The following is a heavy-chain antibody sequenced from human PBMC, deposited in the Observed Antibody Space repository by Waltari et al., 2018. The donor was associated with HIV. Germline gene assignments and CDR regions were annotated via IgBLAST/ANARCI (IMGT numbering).Heavy chain of an antibody. CDR3: AREETRWFGDLLAYHFGS. V-gene: IGHV4-4*07. CDR2: FYPGGST. Sequence: QVELQESGPGLVKPSETLSLTCSVSDDSISSYYWSWIRPPAGKGSEWIGRFYPGGSTNYNPSLKSRVTMSADTSNNHFSLMLSSVTAADTAVYYCAREETRWFGDLLAYHFGSWAQGSLVIVSS. CDR1: DDSISSYY. J-gene: IGHJ4*02. D-gene: IGHD3-10*01.